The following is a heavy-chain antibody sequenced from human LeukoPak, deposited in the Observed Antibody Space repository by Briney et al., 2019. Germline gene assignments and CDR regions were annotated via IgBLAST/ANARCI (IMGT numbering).Heavy chain of an antibody. CDR3: ARDKGSEGYDFWSGYSYGYYYYYYMDV. CDR2: ISSSGSTI. D-gene: IGHD3-3*01. CDR1: GFTFSDYY. J-gene: IGHJ6*03. Sequence: PGGSLRLSCAASGFTFSDYYMSWIRQAPGKGLEWVSYISSSGSTIYYADSVKGRFTISRDNAKNSLYLQMNSLRAEDTVVYYCARDKGSEGYDFWSGYSYGYYYYYYMDVWGKGTTVTVSS. V-gene: IGHV3-11*01.